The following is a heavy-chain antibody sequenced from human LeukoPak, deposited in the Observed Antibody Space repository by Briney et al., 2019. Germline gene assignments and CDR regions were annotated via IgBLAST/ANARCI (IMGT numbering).Heavy chain of an antibody. D-gene: IGHD4-17*01. CDR1: GFTFSSYA. CDR3: AKVASYDYGDYIDF. J-gene: IGHJ4*02. Sequence: GSLRLSCAASGFTFSSYAMSWVRQAPGKGLEWVSAISGSGGSTYYADSVKGRFTISRDNAKNSLYLQMNSLRTEDTALYYCAKVASYDYGDYIDFWGQGTLVTVSS. CDR2: ISGSGGST. V-gene: IGHV3-23*01.